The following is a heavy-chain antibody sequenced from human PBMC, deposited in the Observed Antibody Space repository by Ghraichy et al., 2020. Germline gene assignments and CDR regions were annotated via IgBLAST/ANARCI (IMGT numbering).Heavy chain of an antibody. V-gene: IGHV6-1*01. CDR1: GDSVSSNSAA. Sequence: SCAISGDSVSSNSAAWNWIRQSPSRGLEWLGRTYYRSKWYNDYAVSVRSRITINPDTSKNQFSLQLNSVTPEDTAVYYCASVNRDAFDIWGRGTMVTVSS. D-gene: IGHD3-16*02. CDR2: TYYRSKWYN. J-gene: IGHJ3*02. CDR3: ASVNRDAFDI.